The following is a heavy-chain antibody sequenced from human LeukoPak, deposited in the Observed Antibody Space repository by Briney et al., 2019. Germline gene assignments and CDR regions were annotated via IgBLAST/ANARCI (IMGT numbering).Heavy chain of an antibody. D-gene: IGHD6-13*01. J-gene: IGHJ4*02. CDR1: GFTFSSYW. CDR3: AKILVEQQLEHYFDY. CDR2: INKDGGEK. Sequence: GGSLRLSCAASGFTFSSYWMSWVRQAPGKGLEWVANINKDGGEKYYVDSVKGRFTISRDNSKNTLYLQMNSLRAEDTAVYYCAKILVEQQLEHYFDYWGQGTLVTVSS. V-gene: IGHV3-7*03.